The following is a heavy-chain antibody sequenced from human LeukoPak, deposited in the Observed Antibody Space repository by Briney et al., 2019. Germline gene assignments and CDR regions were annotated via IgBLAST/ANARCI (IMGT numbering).Heavy chain of an antibody. V-gene: IGHV1-18*01. CDR3: VRVWDYSPRGRLDC. CDR2: ISPHNGGT. CDR1: RYAFRKSA. Sequence: ASVKVSCEDFRYAFRKSALVWVRQTPRQGLEWMGRISPHNGGTQYSQNLQGRVTMTIDPPTSTAYMELRSLTSADTGVYYCVRVWDYSPRGRLDCWGQGTLVSVSS. D-gene: IGHD4-11*01. J-gene: IGHJ4*02.